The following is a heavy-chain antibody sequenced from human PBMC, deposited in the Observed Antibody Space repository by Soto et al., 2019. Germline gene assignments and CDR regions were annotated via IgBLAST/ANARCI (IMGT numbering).Heavy chain of an antibody. Sequence: GGSLRLSCAASGFTFSDAWLTWVRQAPGKGLEWVGRIKSKTDGGPTDYAAPVKGRFTISRDDAKTTLFLQMNSLKTEDTAVYYCTTSDSMWDYYGMDVWGQGTTVTVSS. D-gene: IGHD4-4*01. CDR2: IKSKTDGGPT. CDR3: TTSDSMWDYYGMDV. CDR1: GFTFSDAW. V-gene: IGHV3-15*01. J-gene: IGHJ6*02.